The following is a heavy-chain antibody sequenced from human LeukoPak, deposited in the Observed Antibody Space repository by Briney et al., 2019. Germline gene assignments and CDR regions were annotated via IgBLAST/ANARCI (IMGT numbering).Heavy chain of an antibody. Sequence: SKTLSLTCTVSGGSISSYYWSWIRQPPGKGLEWIGYIYYSGSTNYNPSLKSRVTISVDTSKNQFSLELSSVTAADTAVYYCARAKDIVVVPAHFDIWGQGTMVTVSS. J-gene: IGHJ3*02. V-gene: IGHV4-59*01. CDR2: IYYSGST. CDR1: GGSISSYY. D-gene: IGHD2-2*01. CDR3: ARAKDIVVVPAHFDI.